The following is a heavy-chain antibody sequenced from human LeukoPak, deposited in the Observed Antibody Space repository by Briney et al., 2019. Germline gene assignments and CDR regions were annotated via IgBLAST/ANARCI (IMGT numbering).Heavy chain of an antibody. CDR3: ARGVQQWPYYYDY. Sequence: SETPSLTCTVSGGSISTYYWNWIRQPPGKGLEWIGSIYHSGNTNYNPSLRSPATISVDTSKNQFSLKLSSVTAADTAVYYCARGVQQWPYYYDYWGQGTLVTVSS. CDR2: IYHSGNT. D-gene: IGHD6-19*01. CDR1: GGSISTYY. V-gene: IGHV4-59*01. J-gene: IGHJ4*02.